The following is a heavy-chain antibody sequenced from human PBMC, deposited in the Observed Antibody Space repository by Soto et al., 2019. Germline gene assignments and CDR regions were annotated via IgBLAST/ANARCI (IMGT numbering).Heavy chain of an antibody. CDR1: GYTFSGSV. CDR3: GTNIDATTPTTFDY. Sequence: QVQLVQSGAEVKKPGASVKVSCKASGYTFSGSVMHWVRQAPGQGLEWMGWINADNGNTKYSQKFQGRVTMTWVTSPRSAKMELSALRSEYTAIYYCGTNIDATTPTTFDYWGQGTLVTVPS. J-gene: IGHJ4*02. D-gene: IGHD4-17*01. V-gene: IGHV1-3*01. CDR2: INADNGNT.